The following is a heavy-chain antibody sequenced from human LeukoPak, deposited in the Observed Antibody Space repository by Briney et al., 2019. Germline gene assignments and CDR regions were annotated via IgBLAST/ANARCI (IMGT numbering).Heavy chain of an antibody. Sequence: SETLSLTCTVSGGSISSSSYYWGWIRQPPGKGLEWIGSIYYSGSTYYNPSLKSRVTISVDTSKNQFSLKLSSVTAADTAVYYCARTTSWNWFDPWGQGTLVIVSS. D-gene: IGHD2-2*01. J-gene: IGHJ5*02. CDR3: ARTTSWNWFDP. V-gene: IGHV4-39*01. CDR2: IYYSGST. CDR1: GGSISSSSYY.